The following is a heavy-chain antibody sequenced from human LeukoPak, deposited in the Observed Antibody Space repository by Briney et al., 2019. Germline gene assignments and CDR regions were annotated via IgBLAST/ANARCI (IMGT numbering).Heavy chain of an antibody. CDR2: ISSSSGYI. J-gene: IGHJ5*02. CDR1: GFTFNSYS. Sequence: PGGPLRLSCAASGFTFNSYSMNWVRQAPGKGLEWVSSISSSSGYIYYADSVKGRFTISRDNAKNSLYLQMDSLRAEDTAVYYCARDRIAARPGWFDPWGQGTLVTVSS. CDR3: ARDRIAARPGWFDP. V-gene: IGHV3-21*01. D-gene: IGHD6-6*01.